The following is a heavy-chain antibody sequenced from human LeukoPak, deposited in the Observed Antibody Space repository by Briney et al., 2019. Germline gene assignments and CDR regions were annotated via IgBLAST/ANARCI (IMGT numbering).Heavy chain of an antibody. CDR1: LDSLSTNSAA. CDR2: TYYMSKWST. Sequence: SQTLSLTSAISLDSLSTNSAAWNWIRQSPSRGLEWLGRTYYMSKWSTDYAASVKTRITINPDTSKNQFSLQLNSVTPEDTAVYYCGRGSGEALDDWGQGTLVTVPS. D-gene: IGHD2-15*01. J-gene: IGHJ4*02. V-gene: IGHV6-1*01. CDR3: GRGSGEALDD.